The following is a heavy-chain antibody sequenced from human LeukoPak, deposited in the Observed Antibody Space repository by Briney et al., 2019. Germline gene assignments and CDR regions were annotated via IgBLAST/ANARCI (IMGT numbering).Heavy chain of an antibody. CDR3: ARADTAMDQQREFDY. CDR1: GGTFSSYA. CDR2: ITPIFGTA. V-gene: IGHV1-69*01. J-gene: IGHJ4*02. D-gene: IGHD5-18*01. Sequence: SVKVSCKASGGTFSSYAISWVRQAPGQGLEWMGGITPIFGTANYAQKFQGRVTITADESTSTAYMELSSLRSEDTAVYYCARADTAMDQQREFDYWGQGTLVTVSS.